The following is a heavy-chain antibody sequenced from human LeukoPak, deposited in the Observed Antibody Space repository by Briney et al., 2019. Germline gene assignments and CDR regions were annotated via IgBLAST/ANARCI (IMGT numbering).Heavy chain of an antibody. CDR2: IRSKADGGTT. Sequence: GGSLRLSCAASGFTFSDAWMTWVRQAPGKGLEWVGRIRSKADGGTTDYAAPVKGRFTISREDSKTTLHLQMNSLKTEDTAVYYCWKGRDYWGRGTLVTVSS. D-gene: IGHD1-1*01. J-gene: IGHJ4*02. V-gene: IGHV3-15*01. CDR3: WKGRDY. CDR1: GFTFSDAW.